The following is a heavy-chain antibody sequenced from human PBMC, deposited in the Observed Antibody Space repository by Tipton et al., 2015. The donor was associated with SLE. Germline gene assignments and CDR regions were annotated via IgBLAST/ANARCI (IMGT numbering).Heavy chain of an antibody. CDR2: INPNSGGT. Sequence: QLVQSGAEVKKPGASVKVSCKASGYTFIDYYLHWVRQAPGQGLEWMGWINPNSGGTDYAQKFQGRVTMTRDRSISTAYMELSRLTSDDTAVYYCATESGGGYFDYWGQGTLVTVSS. D-gene: IGHD3-16*01. J-gene: IGHJ4*02. V-gene: IGHV1-2*02. CDR3: ATESGGGYFDY. CDR1: GYTFIDYY.